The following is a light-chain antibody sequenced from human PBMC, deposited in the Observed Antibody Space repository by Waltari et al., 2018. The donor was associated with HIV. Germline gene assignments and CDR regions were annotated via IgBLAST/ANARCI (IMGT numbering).Light chain of an antibody. V-gene: IGLV2-11*02. Sequence: SALTQPRSVSWSPGQSVTISSPQTSSDVGPYNNVSWYQQHPGKDPKLMIYDVNKRPSGVPDRFSGSKSVNTASLTISGLQAEDEADYYCCSYAGSYTYVFGTGTKVTVL. CDR2: DVN. CDR1: SSDVGPYNN. J-gene: IGLJ1*01. CDR3: CSYAGSYTYV.